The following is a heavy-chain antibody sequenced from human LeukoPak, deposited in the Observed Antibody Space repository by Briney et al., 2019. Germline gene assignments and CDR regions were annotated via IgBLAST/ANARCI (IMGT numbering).Heavy chain of an antibody. D-gene: IGHD2-8*01. CDR2: INHSGST. CDR3: ARGVGIVLMVYAIRVDY. V-gene: IGHV4-34*01. CDR1: GGSFSGYY. J-gene: IGHJ4*02. Sequence: SETQSLTCAVYGGSFSGYYWSWIRQPPGKGLEWIGEINHSGSTNYNPSLKSRVTISVDTSKNQFSLKLSSVTAADTAVYYCARGVGIVLMVYAIRVDYWGQGTLVTVSS.